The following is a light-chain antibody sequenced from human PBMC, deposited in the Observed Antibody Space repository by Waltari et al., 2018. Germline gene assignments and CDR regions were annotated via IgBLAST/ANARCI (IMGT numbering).Light chain of an antibody. CDR1: RSNIGNNY. CDR2: RIY. CDR3: AACDDSLSVWV. V-gene: IGLV1-47*01. Sequence: QSVLTQPPSASGTPGQRVTISCSGGRSNIGNNYVFWYQQFPGTAPKLLIYRIYQRPSGVPDLFSASKSCTSDSLAIIGLRSEDEAYYYCAACDDSLSVWVFGGGTKLTVL. J-gene: IGLJ3*02.